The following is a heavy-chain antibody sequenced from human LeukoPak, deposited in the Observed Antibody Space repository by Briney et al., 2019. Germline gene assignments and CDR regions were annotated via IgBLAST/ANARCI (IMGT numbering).Heavy chain of an antibody. D-gene: IGHD3-22*01. V-gene: IGHV3-23*01. CDR2: ISGSAGST. Sequence: GGSLRLSCAASGFTFSNYAMNWVRQAPGKGLEWVSVISGSAGSTYYADSVKGRFTISRDNSKNTLYLQMNSLRAEDTALYYCAKGSSGYFFDLWGQGTLVTVSS. CDR1: GFTFSNYA. J-gene: IGHJ4*02. CDR3: AKGSSGYFFDL.